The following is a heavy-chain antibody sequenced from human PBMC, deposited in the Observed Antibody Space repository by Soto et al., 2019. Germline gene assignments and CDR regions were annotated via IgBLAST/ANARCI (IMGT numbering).Heavy chain of an antibody. J-gene: IGHJ4*02. D-gene: IGHD6-19*01. CDR1: GFTFSSYG. CDR3: AKDKEVDGDY. V-gene: IGHV3-30*18. Sequence: PVGSLRLSCAASGFTFSSYGMHWVRQAPGKGLEWVAVISYDGSNKYYADSVKGRFTISRDNSKKTLYLQMNSLRAEDTAVYYCAKDKEVDGDYWGQGTLVTVSS. CDR2: ISYDGSNK.